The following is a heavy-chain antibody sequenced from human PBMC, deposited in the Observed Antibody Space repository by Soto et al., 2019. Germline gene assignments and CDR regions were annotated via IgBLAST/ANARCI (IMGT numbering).Heavy chain of an antibody. D-gene: IGHD3-3*01. CDR3: ASGHDFWSGYYSPEIDV. CDR1: GFTFSSYS. CDR2: ISSSSSTI. J-gene: IGHJ6*02. V-gene: IGHV3-48*02. Sequence: GGSLRLSCAASGFTFSSYSMNWVRQAPGKGLEWVSYISSSSSTIYYADSVKGRFTISRDNAKNSLYLQMNSLRDEDTAVYYCASGHDFWSGYYSPEIDVWGQGTTVTVSS.